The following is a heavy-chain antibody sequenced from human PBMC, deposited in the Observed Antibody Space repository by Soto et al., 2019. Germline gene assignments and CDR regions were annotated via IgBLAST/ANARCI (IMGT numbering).Heavy chain of an antibody. CDR1: GFKFSNYA. D-gene: IGHD3-16*01. V-gene: IGHV3-23*01. J-gene: IGHJ4*02. CDR2: ISATGGGT. Sequence: HPGGSLRLSCAASGFKFSNYAMRWVRQAPGKGLEWVSLISATGGGTYYADSVKGRFTISRDNSHNTLYLQVHSLTAEDTAVYYCAKDRRAGGNSAFYFDFWGQGA. CDR3: AKDRRAGGNSAFYFDF.